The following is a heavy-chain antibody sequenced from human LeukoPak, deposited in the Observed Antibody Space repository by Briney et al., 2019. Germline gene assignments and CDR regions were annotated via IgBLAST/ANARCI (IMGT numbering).Heavy chain of an antibody. CDR2: IYYSGST. J-gene: IGHJ4*02. CDR1: GGSISSSSYY. D-gene: IGHD3-22*01. CDR3: ARYYYDSSGYPYCFDY. V-gene: IGHV4-39*07. Sequence: SETLSLTCTVSGGSISSSSYYWGWIRQPPGKGLVWIGSIYYSGSTYYNPSLKSRVTISVDTSKNQFSLKLSSVTAADTAVYYCARYYYDSSGYPYCFDYWGQGTLVTVSS.